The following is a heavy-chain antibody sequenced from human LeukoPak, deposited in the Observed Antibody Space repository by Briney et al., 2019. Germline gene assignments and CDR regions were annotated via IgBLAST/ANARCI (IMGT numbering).Heavy chain of an antibody. V-gene: IGHV3-21*01. Sequence: GGSLRLSCAASGFNVNSNYMSWVRQAPGKGLEWVSSISSRSDDIHFIDSVKGRFTISRDNAKNTLFLQMNSLRAEDTAVYYCATTGSGSYYDYWGQGTLVTVSS. J-gene: IGHJ4*02. D-gene: IGHD1-26*01. CDR2: ISSRSDDI. CDR3: ATTGSGSYYDY. CDR1: GFNVNSNY.